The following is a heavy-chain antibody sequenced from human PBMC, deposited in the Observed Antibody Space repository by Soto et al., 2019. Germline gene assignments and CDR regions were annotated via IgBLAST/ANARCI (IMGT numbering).Heavy chain of an antibody. J-gene: IGHJ5*02. V-gene: IGHV4-30-4*01. CDR1: GGSVSSGNYY. D-gene: IGHD6-6*01. CDR2: IYYSGST. Sequence: PSETLSLTCSVSGGSVSSGNYYWSWIRQLPGKVLEWIGYIYYSGSTYYNPFLKSRVIISVDTSKNQFSLTLRSVTAADTAVYYCAREWGNIAARPGYFDPWGQGTLVTVSS. CDR3: AREWGNIAARPGYFDP.